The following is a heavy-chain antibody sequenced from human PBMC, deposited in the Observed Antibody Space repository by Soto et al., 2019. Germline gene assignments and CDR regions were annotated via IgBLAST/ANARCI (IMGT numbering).Heavy chain of an antibody. J-gene: IGHJ4*02. CDR1: GFTFNNYA. D-gene: IGHD5-18*01. V-gene: IGHV3-23*01. Sequence: GGSLRLSCAASGFTFNNYALTWVRQAPGKGLEWVSTISGGGGSTYYADSVKGRFTISRDNSKNTLYLQMNSLRAEDTAVYYCAKDRQGVDTAMVDYWGQGTLVTVSS. CDR3: AKDRQGVDTAMVDY. CDR2: ISGGGGST.